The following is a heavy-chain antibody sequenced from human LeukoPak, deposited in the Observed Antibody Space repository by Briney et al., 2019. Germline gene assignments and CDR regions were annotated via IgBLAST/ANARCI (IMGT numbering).Heavy chain of an antibody. Sequence: SETLSLTCSVSGGSINVYWTWVRQSPGKGLEWIGYINYIGSTNYNPSLKNRVTISADISKSQFSLRLRSVTAADTAVYFCARGVTAAGSSWGQGTLVTVSS. CDR2: INYIGST. V-gene: IGHV4-59*01. CDR1: GGSINVY. D-gene: IGHD6-13*01. CDR3: ARGVTAAGSS. J-gene: IGHJ5*02.